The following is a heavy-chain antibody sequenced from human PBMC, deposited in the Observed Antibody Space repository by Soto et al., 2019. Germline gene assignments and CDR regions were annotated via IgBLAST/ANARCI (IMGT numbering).Heavy chain of an antibody. V-gene: IGHV3-74*01. J-gene: IGHJ6*03. D-gene: IGHD3-10*01. CDR2: IDKVGTDS. CDR3: ARGCFGPDV. Sequence: EVQLVESGGGLVQPGGSLRLACAASEFTFSGRSVHWVRPAPGKGLVWVSGIDKVGTDSTYADSVKGRFTSSRDNAKNTVYLQMNSLRVEDTAVYYCARGCFGPDVWGKGTTVTVSS. CDR1: EFTFSGRS.